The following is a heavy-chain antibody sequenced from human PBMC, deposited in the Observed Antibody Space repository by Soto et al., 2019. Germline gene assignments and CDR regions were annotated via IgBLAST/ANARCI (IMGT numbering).Heavy chain of an antibody. CDR1: GGSISSTNYY. D-gene: IGHD3-16*01. CDR2: IFYSGST. Sequence: SETLSLTCTVSGGSISSTNYYWSWIRQSPGKGLECFGYIFYSGSTFYNPSFKGRVTISVDTSKNQFSFNLISVTAADTAAYYCARGRVGGVHDTDVWGQGTTGTVS. V-gene: IGHV4-61*01. CDR3: ARGRVGGVHDTDV. J-gene: IGHJ6*02.